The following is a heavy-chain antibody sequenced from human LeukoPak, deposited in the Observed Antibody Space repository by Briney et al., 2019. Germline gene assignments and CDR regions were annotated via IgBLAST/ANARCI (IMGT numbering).Heavy chain of an antibody. Sequence: SETLSLTCTVSGGSIGSYYWSWIRQPPGKGLEWIGYIYYSGSTKYNPSLTSRVTISVDTSKNQFSLKLSSVTAADTAVYYCACLTTADAFDIWGQGTMVTVSS. D-gene: IGHD3-22*01. CDR2: IYYSGST. CDR3: ACLTTADAFDI. V-gene: IGHV4-59*01. J-gene: IGHJ3*02. CDR1: GGSIGSYY.